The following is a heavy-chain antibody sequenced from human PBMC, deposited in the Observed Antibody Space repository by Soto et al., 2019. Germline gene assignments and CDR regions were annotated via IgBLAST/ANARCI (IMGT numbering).Heavy chain of an antibody. J-gene: IGHJ4*02. D-gene: IGHD2-15*01. Sequence: PXETLSLTCAVSGGSISSSSYYWDWMGQPPGKGLEWIGTIYYTGTSNYNPSLKSRVTISVDTSKNQFSLNLSSVTAADTAVYYCTRHAIGVVLPAAIRNWAQGSRVPVSS. CDR3: TRHAIGVVLPAAIRN. CDR1: GGSISSSSYY. V-gene: IGHV4-39*01. CDR2: IYYTGTS.